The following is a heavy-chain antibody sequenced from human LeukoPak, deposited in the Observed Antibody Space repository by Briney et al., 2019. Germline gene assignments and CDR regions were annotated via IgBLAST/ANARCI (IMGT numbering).Heavy chain of an antibody. CDR1: GGSISRYY. V-gene: IGHV4-59*01. J-gene: IGHJ4*02. D-gene: IGHD4-23*01. CDR2: IYDGGST. CDR3: ARVDAGGNSY. Sequence: SETLSLTCTVSGGSISRYYWSWVRQPPGKGLEWVGCIYDGGSTNYNPSLKSRVTISVDTSKNQFSLKLSSVTAADTAVYYCARVDAGGNSYWGQGTLVPVSS.